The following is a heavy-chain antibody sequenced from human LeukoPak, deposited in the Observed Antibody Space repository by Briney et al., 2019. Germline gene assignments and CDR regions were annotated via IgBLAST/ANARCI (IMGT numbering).Heavy chain of an antibody. D-gene: IGHD6-13*01. CDR3: AKDDSLGRIAAAGTFCDY. V-gene: IGHV3-30*18. Sequence: GRSLRLSCAASGFTFSSYGMHWVRQAPGKGLEWVAVISYDGSNKYYADSVKGRFTISRDNSKNTLYLQMNSLRAEDTAVYYCAKDDSLGRIAAAGTFCDYWGQGTLSPSPQ. CDR1: GFTFSSYG. CDR2: ISYDGSNK. J-gene: IGHJ4*02.